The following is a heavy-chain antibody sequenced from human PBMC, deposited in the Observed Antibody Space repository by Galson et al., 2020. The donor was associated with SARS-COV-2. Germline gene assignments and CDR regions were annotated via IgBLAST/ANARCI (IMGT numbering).Heavy chain of an antibody. D-gene: IGHD6-25*01. Sequence: GGSLRLSCAASGFTFSSYGMHWVRQAPGKGLEWVAVISYDGSNKYYADSVKGRFTISRDNSKNTLYLQMNSLRAEDTAVYYCAKPITEKAGYYYGMDVWGQGTTVTVSS. J-gene: IGHJ6*02. CDR1: GFTFSSYG. CDR3: AKPITEKAGYYYGMDV. CDR2: ISYDGSNK. V-gene: IGHV3-30*18.